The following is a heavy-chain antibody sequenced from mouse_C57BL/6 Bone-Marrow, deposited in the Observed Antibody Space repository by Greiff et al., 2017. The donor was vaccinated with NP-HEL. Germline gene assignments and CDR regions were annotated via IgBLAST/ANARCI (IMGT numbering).Heavy chain of an antibody. CDR1: GYAFSSSW. D-gene: IGHD2-13*01. J-gene: IGHJ2*01. V-gene: IGHV1-82*01. CDR2: IYPGDGDT. Sequence: VQLQESGPELVKPGASVKISCKASGYAFSSSWMNWVKQRPGKGLEWIGRIYPGDGDTNYNGKFKGKATLTADKSSSTAYMQLSSLTSEDSAVYFCEVTTDYWGQGTTLTVSS. CDR3: EVTTDY.